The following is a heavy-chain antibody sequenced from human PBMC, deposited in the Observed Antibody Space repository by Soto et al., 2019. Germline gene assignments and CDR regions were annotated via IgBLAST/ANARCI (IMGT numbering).Heavy chain of an antibody. D-gene: IGHD5-18*01. Sequence: GGSLRLSCAASGFTVSSNYMSWVRQAPGKGLEWVSVIYSGGSTYYADSVKGRFTISRHNSKNTLYLQMNSLRAEDTAVYYCAKDGYSYGNPPYYYGMDVWGQGTTVTVSS. V-gene: IGHV3-53*04. CDR2: IYSGGST. J-gene: IGHJ6*02. CDR1: GFTVSSNY. CDR3: AKDGYSYGNPPYYYGMDV.